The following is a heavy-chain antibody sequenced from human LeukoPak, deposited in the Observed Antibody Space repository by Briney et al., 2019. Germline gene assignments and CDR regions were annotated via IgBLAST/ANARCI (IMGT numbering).Heavy chain of an antibody. CDR3: ARDWVTRGAFDI. Sequence: GGSLRLSCAASGFTFSSYAMHWVRQAPGKGLEWVAVISYDGSNKYYADSVKGRFTISRDNSKNTLYLQMNSLRAEDTAVYYCARDWVTRGAFDIWGQGTMVTVSS. J-gene: IGHJ3*02. CDR2: ISYDGSNK. D-gene: IGHD2-21*02. V-gene: IGHV3-30-3*01. CDR1: GFTFSSYA.